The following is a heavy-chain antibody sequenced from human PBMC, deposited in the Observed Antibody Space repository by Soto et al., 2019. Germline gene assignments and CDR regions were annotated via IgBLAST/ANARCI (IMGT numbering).Heavy chain of an antibody. CDR1: GFAFSNAW. Sequence: EVQLVESGGGLVKPGGSLRLSCAASGFAFSNAWMNWVRQAPGKGLEWVGRIISKTDGGTTDYAAPVKGRFTISRDDSKTTLYLQMSSLKTEDTAVYYCAAGTGRTDFDYWGQGTLVTVSS. D-gene: IGHD2-2*01. V-gene: IGHV3-15*01. CDR2: IISKTDGGTT. CDR3: AAGTGRTDFDY. J-gene: IGHJ4*02.